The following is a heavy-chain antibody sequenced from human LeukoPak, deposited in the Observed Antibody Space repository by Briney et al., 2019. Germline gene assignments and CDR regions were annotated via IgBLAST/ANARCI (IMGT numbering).Heavy chain of an antibody. Sequence: SETLSLTCAVYGGSFSGYYWSWIRQPPGKGLEWIGEINHSGSTNHNPSLKSRVTISVDTSKNQFSLKLSSVTAADTAVYYCARDREGGGYSYGLKYWGQGTLVTVSS. CDR2: INHSGST. CDR1: GGSFSGYY. J-gene: IGHJ4*02. D-gene: IGHD5-18*01. CDR3: ARDREGGGYSYGLKY. V-gene: IGHV4-34*01.